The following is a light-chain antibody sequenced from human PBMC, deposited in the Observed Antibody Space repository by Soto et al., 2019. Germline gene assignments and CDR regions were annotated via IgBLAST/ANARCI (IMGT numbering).Light chain of an antibody. V-gene: IGKV1-5*01. J-gene: IGKJ1*01. Sequence: ILMSQSPSSLSASIGDRVTITCRASQDLDKWLAWYQQKPGRAPNLLIYKSSTLRQGVPARLSGFGSGTEYILTITDLQPEYFATDYCQQYSSCWTFGQGTVVEMK. CDR1: QDLDKW. CDR3: QQYSSCWT. CDR2: KSS.